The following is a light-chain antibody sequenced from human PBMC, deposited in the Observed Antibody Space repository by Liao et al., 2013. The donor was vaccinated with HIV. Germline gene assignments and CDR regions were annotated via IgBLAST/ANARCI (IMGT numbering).Light chain of an antibody. Sequence: SYELTQPPSVSVAPGKTARITCGGNNIGSKSVHWYQQKPGQAPVLVIYYDSDRPSGIPERFSGSNSGNTATLTISRVEAGDEADYSCQVWDSNSDDVVFGGGTKLTVL. CDR3: QVWDSNSDDVV. J-gene: IGLJ3*02. CDR2: YDS. V-gene: IGLV3-21*01. CDR1: NIGSKS.